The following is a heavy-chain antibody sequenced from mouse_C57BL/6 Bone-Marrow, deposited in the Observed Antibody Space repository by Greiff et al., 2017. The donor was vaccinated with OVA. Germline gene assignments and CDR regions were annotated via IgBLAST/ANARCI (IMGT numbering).Heavy chain of an antibody. V-gene: IGHV1-15*01. Sequence: LVESGAELVRPGASVTLSCKASGYTFTDYEMHWVKQTPVHGLEWIGAIDPETGGTAYNQKFKGKAILTADKSSSTAYMELRSLTSEDSAVYYCTRQIYYDYDRDYWGQGTTLTVSS. CDR3: TRQIYYDYDRDY. J-gene: IGHJ2*01. CDR2: IDPETGGT. D-gene: IGHD2-4*01. CDR1: GYTFTDYE.